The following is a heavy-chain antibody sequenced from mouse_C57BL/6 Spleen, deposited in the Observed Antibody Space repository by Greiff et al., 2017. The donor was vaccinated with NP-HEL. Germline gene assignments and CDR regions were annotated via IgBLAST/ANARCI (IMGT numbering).Heavy chain of an antibody. CDR2: ISYDGSN. J-gene: IGHJ1*03. CDR3: ARDDYYGAGYVDV. CDR1: GYSITSGYY. V-gene: IGHV3-6*01. D-gene: IGHD1-1*01. Sequence: VQLKESGPGLVKPSQSLSLTCSVTGYSITSGYYCNWIRQFPGNKLEWMGYISYDGSNNYNPSLKNRIAITRDTSKNQFFLKLKSVTPEDTATYDCARDDYYGAGYVDVWGTGTTVTVSS.